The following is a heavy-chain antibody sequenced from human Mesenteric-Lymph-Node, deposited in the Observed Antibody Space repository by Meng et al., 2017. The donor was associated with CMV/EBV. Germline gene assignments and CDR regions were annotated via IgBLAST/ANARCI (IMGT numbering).Heavy chain of an antibody. Sequence: DTFSNADIKGLRQAPGQGLEWMGRIIPNLDIPNYTEKFQDRITITADKSTSTVSLELRSLRSADTAMYYCARDLRAVVAAPEFFDSWGQGTLVTVSS. CDR2: IIPNLDIP. J-gene: IGHJ4*02. CDR3: ARDLRAVVAAPEFFDS. D-gene: IGHD2-15*01. CDR1: DTFSNAD. V-gene: IGHV1-69*04.